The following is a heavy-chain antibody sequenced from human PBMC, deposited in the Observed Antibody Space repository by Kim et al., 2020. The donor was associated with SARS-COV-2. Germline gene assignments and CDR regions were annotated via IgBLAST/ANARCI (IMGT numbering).Heavy chain of an antibody. CDR2: ISWNSGSI. D-gene: IGHD1-26*01. CDR1: GFTFDDYA. V-gene: IGHV3-9*01. CDR3: AKAPGSYYPSYYFDY. J-gene: IGHJ4*02. Sequence: GGSLRLSCAASGFTFDDYAMHWVRQAPGKGLEWVSGISWNSGSIGYADSVKGRFTISRDNAKNSLYLQMNSLRAEDTALYYCAKAPGSYYPSYYFDYWGQGTLVTVSS.